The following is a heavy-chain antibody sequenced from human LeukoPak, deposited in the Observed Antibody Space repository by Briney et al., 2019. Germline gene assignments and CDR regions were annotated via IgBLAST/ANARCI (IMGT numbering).Heavy chain of an antibody. CDR1: GYTFTSYY. D-gene: IGHD2-21*01. Sequence: ASVKVSCKASGYTFTSYYMHWVRQAPGQGLEWMGIINPSGGSTSYAQKFQGRVIMTRNTSISTAYMELSSLRSEDTAVYYCARWGLYGGGEYYYYYGMDVWGQGTTVTVSS. CDR2: INPSGGST. CDR3: ARWGLYGGGEYYYYYGMDV. V-gene: IGHV1-46*01. J-gene: IGHJ6*02.